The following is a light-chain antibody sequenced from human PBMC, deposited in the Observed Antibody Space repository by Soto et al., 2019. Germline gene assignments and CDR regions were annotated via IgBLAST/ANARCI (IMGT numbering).Light chain of an antibody. J-gene: IGKJ1*01. CDR3: QQRSNWPWT. CDR1: QSVSSY. V-gene: IGKV3-11*01. Sequence: IWLTQSPATLSLSPGERATLSCRASQSVSSYLAWYQQKPGQAPRLLIYDASNRATGIPARLSGSGYGTALTITISSIQTEDFAVYYCQQRSNWPWTFGHGTKVDI. CDR2: DAS.